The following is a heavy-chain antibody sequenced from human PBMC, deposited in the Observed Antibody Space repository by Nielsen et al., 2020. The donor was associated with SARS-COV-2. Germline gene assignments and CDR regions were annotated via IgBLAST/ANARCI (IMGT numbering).Heavy chain of an antibody. Sequence: ASVKVSCKASGYTFTSYGISWVRQAPGQGLEWMGWISAYNGNTSYAQKFQGRVTMTRDTSTSTVYMELSSLRSEDTAVYYCAREVSSSWYGMDVWGQGTTVTVSS. J-gene: IGHJ6*02. CDR1: GYTFTSYG. CDR3: AREVSSSWYGMDV. D-gene: IGHD6-13*01. CDR2: ISAYNGNT. V-gene: IGHV1-18*01.